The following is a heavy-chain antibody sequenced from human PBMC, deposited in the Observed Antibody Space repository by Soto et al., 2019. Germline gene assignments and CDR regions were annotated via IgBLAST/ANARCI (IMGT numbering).Heavy chain of an antibody. V-gene: IGHV1-2*04. J-gene: IGHJ4*02. CDR2: INPNSGGT. D-gene: IGHD4-4*01. CDR3: ARDPTTHDYTNLDPLFIFDY. CDR1: GYTFIGYY. Sequence: ASVPVSCKASGYTFIGYYMHWGRQAPGLGLEGMGWINPNSGGTNYAQKFQGWVTMTRDTSISTADMELSRLRSDDTAVYYCARDPTTHDYTNLDPLFIFDYCGQGTLVPVSS.